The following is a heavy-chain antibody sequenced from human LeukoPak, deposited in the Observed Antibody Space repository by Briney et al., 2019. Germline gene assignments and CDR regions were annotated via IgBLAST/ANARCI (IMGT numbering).Heavy chain of an antibody. CDR1: GFTFGNYA. CDR2: ITHNGGTQ. V-gene: IGHV3-30-3*01. CDR3: ARDAQSGAFSDFDY. Sequence: GGSLRLSCAVSGFTFGNYAIHWVRQVPGEGLEWVAIITHNGGTQYYADSVKGRFTISRDNSQSTVFLQMNSLRPEDTAVYYCARDAQSGAFSDFDYWGQGTLVTVSS. D-gene: IGHD1-26*01. J-gene: IGHJ4*02.